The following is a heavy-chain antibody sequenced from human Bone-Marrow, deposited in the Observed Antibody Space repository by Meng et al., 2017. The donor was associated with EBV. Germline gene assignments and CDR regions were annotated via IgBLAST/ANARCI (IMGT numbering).Heavy chain of an antibody. V-gene: IGHV2-5*02. D-gene: IGHD2-21*01. CDR3: AHRRDYSYFDY. J-gene: IGHJ4*02. CDR1: GFSLSTPGVG. Sequence: HIPLKDACPTLVKPTQTLPLTCTFSGFSLSTPGVGVGWIRQPPGEALEWLAVIYWDDDKRYSPSLKSRLTITKDTSKQQVVLTMTNMDPVDTATYYCAHRRDYSYFDYWGQGTLVTVSS. CDR2: IYWDDDK.